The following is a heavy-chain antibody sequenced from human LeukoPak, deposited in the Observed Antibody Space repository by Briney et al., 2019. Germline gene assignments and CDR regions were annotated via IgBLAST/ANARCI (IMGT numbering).Heavy chain of an antibody. V-gene: IGHV3-23*01. D-gene: IGHD3-22*01. J-gene: IGHJ4*02. CDR1: GFTFSSYA. Sequence: PGGSLRLSCAASGFTFSSYAMSWVRQTPGKGLEWVSAISGSGGATYYADSVKGRFTISRDNSENTLYLQMNSLRAEDTAFYYWSKGRGLPSGYLYTNGYSFDYWGQGALVTVSS. CDR3: SKGRGLPSGYLYTNGYSFDY. CDR2: ISGSGGAT.